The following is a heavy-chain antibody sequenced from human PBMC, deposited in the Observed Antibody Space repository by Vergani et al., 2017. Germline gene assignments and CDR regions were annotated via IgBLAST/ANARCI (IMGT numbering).Heavy chain of an antibody. V-gene: IGHV3-20*04. CDR3: ARDTTLVGFDY. D-gene: IGHD1-26*01. J-gene: IGHJ4*02. CDR2: INWNGGST. Sequence: EVQLVESGGGVVRPGGSLRLSCAASGFTFDDYGMSWVRQAPGKGLEWVSGINWNGGSTGYADSVKGRFTISRDNAKNSSLLYMTRLTAEDTAVYYCARDTTLVGFDYWGQGTLVTVSS. CDR1: GFTFDDYG.